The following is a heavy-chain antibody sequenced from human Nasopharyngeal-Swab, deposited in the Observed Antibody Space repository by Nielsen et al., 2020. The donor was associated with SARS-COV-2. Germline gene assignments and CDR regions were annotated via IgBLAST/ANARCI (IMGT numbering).Heavy chain of an antibody. CDR2: MSSDGNYI. J-gene: IGHJ4*02. CDR3: ATLPMGPTRGDF. D-gene: IGHD1-26*01. Sequence: WIRQPPGKGLEWVAVMSSDGNYIYDAESVRGRFTISRDNSKDTLFLQMSSLRTEDTAVYFCATLPMGPTRGDFWGQGTLVTVPQ. V-gene: IGHV3-30*04.